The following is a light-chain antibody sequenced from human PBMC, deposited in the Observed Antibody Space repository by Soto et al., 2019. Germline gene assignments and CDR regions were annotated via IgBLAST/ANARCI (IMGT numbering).Light chain of an antibody. CDR3: QQYGSSPPLT. CDR1: QSLRSS. J-gene: IGKJ4*01. Sequence: ETMMTQSPDTVSVSLGERATLSCRASQSLRSSLAWYQQKPGQAPRLLIYGASSRATGIPDRFSGSGSGTDFTLTISRLEPEDFAVYYCQQYGSSPPLTFGGGTKVDI. CDR2: GAS. V-gene: IGKV3-20*01.